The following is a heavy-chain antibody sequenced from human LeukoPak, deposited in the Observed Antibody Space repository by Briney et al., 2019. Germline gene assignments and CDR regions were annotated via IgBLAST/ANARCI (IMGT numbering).Heavy chain of an antibody. CDR2: IYYSGST. CDR1: GGSISSHY. V-gene: IGHV4-59*11. J-gene: IGHJ5*02. D-gene: IGHD2-21*02. Sequence: SETLSLTCTVSGGSISSHYWSWIRQPPGKGLEWIGYIYYSGSTNYNPSLKSRVTISVDTSENQFSLKLSSVTAADTVVYYCARVGPVVVTGWFDPWGQGTLVTVSS. CDR3: ARVGPVVVTGWFDP.